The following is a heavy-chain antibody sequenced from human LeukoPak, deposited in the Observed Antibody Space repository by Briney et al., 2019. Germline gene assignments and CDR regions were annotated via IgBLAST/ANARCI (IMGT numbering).Heavy chain of an antibody. V-gene: IGHV1-24*01. J-gene: IGHJ4*02. Sequence: ASVKASCKVSEYTLSEVFMHWVRQAPGKGLEWMGGFKPEEGESVYAQKFQGRVIMTEDTSTDTAYMELTSLKSEDTAVYYCAAGYGDFFDFWGQGTLVTVSS. CDR2: FKPEEGES. CDR3: AAGYGDFFDF. D-gene: IGHD4-17*01. CDR1: EYTLSEVF.